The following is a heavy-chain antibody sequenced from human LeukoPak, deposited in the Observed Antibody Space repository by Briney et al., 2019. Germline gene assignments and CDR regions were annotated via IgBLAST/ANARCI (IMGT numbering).Heavy chain of an antibody. CDR1: GFTFTTYS. Sequence: GESLRLSCEASGFTFTTYSMTWVRQTPGEGLEWVSSISTRDTFINYADSVKGRFTISRDNAKNSLFLQMTSLRAEDTAMYYCARDTWNDQNAFDIWGQGTMVTVSS. D-gene: IGHD1-1*01. CDR2: ISTRDTFI. V-gene: IGHV3-21*01. J-gene: IGHJ3*02. CDR3: ARDTWNDQNAFDI.